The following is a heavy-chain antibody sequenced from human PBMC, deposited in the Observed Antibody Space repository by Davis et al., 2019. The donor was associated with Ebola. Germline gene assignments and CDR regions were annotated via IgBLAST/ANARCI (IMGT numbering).Heavy chain of an antibody. CDR1: GGSFSGYY. CDR3: AREMRCSGGSCHKSGDY. V-gene: IGHV4-34*01. J-gene: IGHJ4*02. CDR2: INHSGST. Sequence: PSETLSLTCAVYGGSFSGYYWSWIRQPPGKGLEWIGEINHSGSTNYNPSLKSRVTISVDTSKNQFSLKLSSVTAADTAVYYGAREMRCSGGSCHKSGDYWGQGTLVTVSS. D-gene: IGHD2-15*01.